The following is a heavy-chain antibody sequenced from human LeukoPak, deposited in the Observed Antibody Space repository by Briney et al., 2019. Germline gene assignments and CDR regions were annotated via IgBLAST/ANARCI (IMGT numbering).Heavy chain of an antibody. CDR1: GGSISSYY. V-gene: IGHV4-59*12. D-gene: IGHD4-23*01. Sequence: SETLSLTCTVSGGSISSYYWNWIRQPPGKGLEWIGSIYYSGSTNYNPSLKSRVTISVDTSKNQFSLKLSSVTAADTAVYYCARGLHYGGILNWFDPWGQGTLVTVSS. J-gene: IGHJ5*02. CDR3: ARGLHYGGILNWFDP. CDR2: IYYSGST.